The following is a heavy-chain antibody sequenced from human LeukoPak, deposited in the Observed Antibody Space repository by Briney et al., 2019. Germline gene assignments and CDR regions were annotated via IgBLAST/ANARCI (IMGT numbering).Heavy chain of an antibody. V-gene: IGHV3-7*01. CDR1: GITFSSYW. CDR2: IKQDGTEK. D-gene: IGHD1-26*01. CDR3: ARAGSYYGGDKDYYYYYMDV. J-gene: IGHJ6*03. Sequence: GGSLRLSCAASGITFSSYWMSWVRQAPGKGLEWVANIKQDGTEKYYVDSVKGRFTISRDNAKNSLYLQMNSLRAEDTAVYYCARAGSYYGGDKDYYYYYMDVWGKGTTVTVSS.